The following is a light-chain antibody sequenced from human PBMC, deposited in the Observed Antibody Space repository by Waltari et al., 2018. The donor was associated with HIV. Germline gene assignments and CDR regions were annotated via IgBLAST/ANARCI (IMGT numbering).Light chain of an antibody. V-gene: IGLV3-9*01. CDR3: QVWDSSTVV. CDR2: RDT. CDR1: NIGSKN. J-gene: IGLJ2*01. Sequence: SFDLTQPVSLLVTLGRTARMTCGGDNIGSKNVHWYHQRPGQAPIVVIYRDTNRPSGIPERISASNSDNTATLTITRVQAGDEGHYYCQVWDSSTVVFGGGTELTVL.